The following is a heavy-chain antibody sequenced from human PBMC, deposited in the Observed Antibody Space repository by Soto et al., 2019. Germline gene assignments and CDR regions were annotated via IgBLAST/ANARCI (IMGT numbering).Heavy chain of an antibody. CDR3: ATDQAVVILYYGMDV. D-gene: IGHD3-22*01. J-gene: IGHJ6*02. Sequence: QVQLVESGGGVVQPGRSLRLSCAASGFTFSSYGMHWVRQAPGKGLEWVAVISYDGSNKYYADSVKGRFTISRDNSKNTLYLQMNRLRAEDTAVYYCATDQAVVILYYGMDVWGQWTTVTVSS. V-gene: IGHV3-30*03. CDR2: ISYDGSNK. CDR1: GFTFSSYG.